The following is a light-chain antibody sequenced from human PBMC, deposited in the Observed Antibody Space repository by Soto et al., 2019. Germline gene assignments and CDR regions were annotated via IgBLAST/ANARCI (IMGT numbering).Light chain of an antibody. CDR1: NNDVGRYNY. CDR2: DVS. V-gene: IGLV2-8*01. Sequence: QSALTQPPSASGSPGQSVTISCTGTNNDVGRYNYVSWYQQHPGKAPKVIISDVSERPSGVPDRFSGSKSGNTASLTVSGLQAEDEADSYCSSYAGSNIWVFGGGTKLTVL. CDR3: SSYAGSNIWV. J-gene: IGLJ3*02.